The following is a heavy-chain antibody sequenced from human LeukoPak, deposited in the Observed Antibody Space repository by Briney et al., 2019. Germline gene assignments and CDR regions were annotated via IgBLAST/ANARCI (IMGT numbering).Heavy chain of an antibody. CDR2: IWYDGSNK. J-gene: IGHJ4*02. D-gene: IGHD2-21*02. V-gene: IGHV3-33*01. Sequence: PGRSLRLSCAASGFTFSSYGMHWVRQAPGKGLEWVAVIWYDGSNKYYADSVKGRFTISRDNSKNTLYLQMNSLRAEDTAVYYCARDGVAYCGSDCYPHDYWGQGTLVTVSS. CDR1: GFTFSSYG. CDR3: ARDGVAYCGSDCYPHDY.